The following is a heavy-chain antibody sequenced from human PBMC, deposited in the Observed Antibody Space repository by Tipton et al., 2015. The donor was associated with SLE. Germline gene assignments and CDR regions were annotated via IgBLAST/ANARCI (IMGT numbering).Heavy chain of an antibody. Sequence: SLRLSCTASGFTFSSQEMNWVRQAPGKGLEWVSYISSGGTFIHYADAVKGRFTISRDNAKKIVYLQMNGLRAEDTAIYYCGRTMVGGRPDACDLWGRGTMVTVSS. CDR2: ISSGGTFI. CDR3: GRTMVGGRPDACDL. V-gene: IGHV3-48*03. J-gene: IGHJ3*01. CDR1: GFTFSSQE. D-gene: IGHD2-8*01.